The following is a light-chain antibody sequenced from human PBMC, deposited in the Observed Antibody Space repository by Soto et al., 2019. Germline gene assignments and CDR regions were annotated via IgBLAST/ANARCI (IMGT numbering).Light chain of an antibody. Sequence: EIVLMQSPGTLSLSPGERATLSCRASQSVSSSFLAWYQRQPGQAPKLLIYGASSRATGIPDRFSGSGSGTDFTVTISRLEPEDFAVYYCQEYNHSPWTFGQGTKVEIK. J-gene: IGKJ1*01. CDR2: GAS. CDR1: QSVSSSF. V-gene: IGKV3-20*01. CDR3: QEYNHSPWT.